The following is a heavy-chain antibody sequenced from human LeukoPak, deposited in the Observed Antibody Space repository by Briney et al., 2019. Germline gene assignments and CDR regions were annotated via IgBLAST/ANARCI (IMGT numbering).Heavy chain of an antibody. V-gene: IGHV3-23*01. D-gene: IGHD3-16*01. J-gene: IGHJ4*02. CDR3: ARASWVSSADAVR. CDR1: GLSFTSFA. Sequence: PGGSPRLSCAASGLSFTSFAMSWVRQAPARGPEWVSSLRGDGETFYADSVRGRFTLSRDDSRNTVYLQLNNLRVEDTAIYYCARASWVSSADAVRWGQGTQVTVSS. CDR2: LRGDGET.